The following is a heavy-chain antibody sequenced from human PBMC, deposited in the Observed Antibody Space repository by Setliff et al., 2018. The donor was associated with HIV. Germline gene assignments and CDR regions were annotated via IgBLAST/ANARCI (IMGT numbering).Heavy chain of an antibody. CDR2: IIPVVGTP. D-gene: IGHD3-3*01. CDR3: VIDEGITLRILDQNGIDV. Sequence: SVKVSCKASGGSFTTYALNWVRQAFGQGLEWMGGIIPVVGTPHYEQKFQGRVTMTTDESSTIAYMELSGLTSEDTDVYYCVIDEGITLRILDQNGIDVWGQGTTVTVSS. CDR1: GGSFTTYA. V-gene: IGHV1-69*05. J-gene: IGHJ6*02.